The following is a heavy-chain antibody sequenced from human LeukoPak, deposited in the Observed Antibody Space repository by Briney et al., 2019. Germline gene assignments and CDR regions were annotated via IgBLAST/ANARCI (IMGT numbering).Heavy chain of an antibody. J-gene: IGHJ4*02. Sequence: GGSLRLSCAASGFTFGTYWMAWLRQGPGKGLEWVASIREDGSDYVASMKGRFAISSNNAKNSVYLQMNSLRAEDTAVYYCARDVNWGHFDYWGQGTLVTVSS. CDR1: GFTFGTYW. D-gene: IGHD7-27*01. CDR3: ARDVNWGHFDY. V-gene: IGHV3-7*01. CDR2: IREDGS.